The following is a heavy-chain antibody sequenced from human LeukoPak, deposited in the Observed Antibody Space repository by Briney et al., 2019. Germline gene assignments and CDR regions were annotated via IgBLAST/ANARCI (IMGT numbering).Heavy chain of an antibody. Sequence: GGSLRLSCAASGLTFSRYDMHWVRQATGKGLEWVSAIGTAGDTYYPGSVKGRFTISREDDKNSLYLQMNSLRGGDAAVYCCARAWFHGGMDVWGKGTTVTISS. D-gene: IGHD3-10*01. V-gene: IGHV3-13*01. J-gene: IGHJ6*04. CDR3: ARAWFHGGMDV. CDR1: GLTFSRYD. CDR2: IGTAGDT.